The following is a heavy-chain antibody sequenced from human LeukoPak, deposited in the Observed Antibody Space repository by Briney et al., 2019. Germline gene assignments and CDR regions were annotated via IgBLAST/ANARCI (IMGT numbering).Heavy chain of an antibody. CDR2: ISTSSSPI. CDR1: GFTFSSYN. J-gene: IGHJ4*02. V-gene: IGHV3-48*04. Sequence: GGSLRLSCAASGFTFSSYNFNWVRQAPGKGLEWISYISTSSSPIYYADSVKGRFTISRDNTKNSLYLQMNSLRAEDTAVYYCARDNRGFDYWGQGTLVTVSS. CDR3: ARDNRGFDY. D-gene: IGHD1-14*01.